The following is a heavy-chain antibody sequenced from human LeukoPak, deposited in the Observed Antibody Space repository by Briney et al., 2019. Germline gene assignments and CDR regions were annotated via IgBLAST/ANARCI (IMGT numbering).Heavy chain of an antibody. Sequence: PSETLSLTCTVSGGSVSSGSYYWSWIRQPPGNGLEWIAYIYYSGSTNYNPSLKSRVTISVDTSKNQFSLKLSSVTAADTAVYYCARAGKGCSSTSCAIDYWGQGTLVTVSS. CDR2: IYYSGST. CDR1: GGSVSSGSYY. J-gene: IGHJ4*02. D-gene: IGHD2-2*01. V-gene: IGHV4-61*01. CDR3: ARAGKGCSSTSCAIDY.